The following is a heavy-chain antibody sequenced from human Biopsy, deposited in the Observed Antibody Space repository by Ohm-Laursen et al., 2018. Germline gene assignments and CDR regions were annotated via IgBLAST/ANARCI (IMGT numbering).Heavy chain of an antibody. J-gene: IGHJ4*02. CDR2: ISPYNGDT. V-gene: IGHV1-18*01. D-gene: IGHD3-3*01. CDR1: GYTFTNYG. Sequence: SVKVSCKASGYTFTNYGISWVRQAPGQGLEWMGWISPYNGDTGYAQKLQGRVTMTTDTSTSTAYMDLRSLRSDDTAVYYCARDRWPHVTLLGLVVFDFWGQGTLVSVSS. CDR3: ARDRWPHVTLLGLVVFDF.